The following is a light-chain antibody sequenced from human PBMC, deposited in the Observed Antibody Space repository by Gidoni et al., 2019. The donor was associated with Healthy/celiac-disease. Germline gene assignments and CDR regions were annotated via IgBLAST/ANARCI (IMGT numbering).Light chain of an antibody. Sequence: DIQMTQSPSSLSASVVDRVTITCRESQSISSYLNWYQQKPGKAPKLLIYAASSLQSGVPSRFSGSGSGTDFTLTISSLQPEDFATYYCQQSYSTPRLTFGGGTKVEIK. CDR1: QSISSY. J-gene: IGKJ4*01. CDR3: QQSYSTPRLT. V-gene: IGKV1-39*01. CDR2: AAS.